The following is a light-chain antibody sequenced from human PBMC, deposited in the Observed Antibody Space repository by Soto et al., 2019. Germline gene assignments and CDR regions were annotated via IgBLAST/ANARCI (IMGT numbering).Light chain of an antibody. Sequence: QSALTQPASVSGSPGQSITISCTGTSSDVGAYDHVSWYQQHPGKAPKLMIYDVSNRPSGVSSRYSGSKSGNTASLTISGLQAEDEADYYCSSYTSSSTRVLFGGGTKVTVL. CDR3: SSYTSSSTRVL. CDR2: DVS. CDR1: SSDVGAYDH. V-gene: IGLV2-14*01. J-gene: IGLJ2*01.